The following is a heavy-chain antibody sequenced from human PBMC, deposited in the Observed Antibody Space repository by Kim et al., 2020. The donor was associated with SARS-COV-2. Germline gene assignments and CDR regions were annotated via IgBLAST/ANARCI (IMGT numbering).Heavy chain of an antibody. J-gene: IGHJ4*02. D-gene: IGHD3-22*01. CDR3: ARGSYYYDSSGYYPFDY. V-gene: IGHV3-30*07. Sequence: VKCRFTISRDNSKNTLYLQMNSLRAEDTAVYYCARGSYYYDSSGYYPFDYWGQGTLVTVSS.